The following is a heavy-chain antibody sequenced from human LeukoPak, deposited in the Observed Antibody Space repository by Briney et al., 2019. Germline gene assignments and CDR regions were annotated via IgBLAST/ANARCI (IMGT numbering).Heavy chain of an antibody. Sequence: ASVKVSCKASGGTFSSYAISWVRQAPGQGLEWMGGIIPIFGTANYAQKFQGRVTITTDESTSTAYMELSSLRSEDTAMYYCARVEGDILTGYYNNDYWGQGTLVTVSS. J-gene: IGHJ4*02. V-gene: IGHV1-69*05. CDR1: GGTFSSYA. CDR3: ARVEGDILTGYYNNDY. CDR2: IIPIFGTA. D-gene: IGHD3-9*01.